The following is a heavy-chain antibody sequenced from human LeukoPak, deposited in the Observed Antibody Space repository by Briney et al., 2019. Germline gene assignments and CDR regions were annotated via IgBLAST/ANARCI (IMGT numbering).Heavy chain of an antibody. CDR3: AKVRSGSANWALRIFDN. V-gene: IGHV3-23*01. Sequence: GGSLRLSCAVSGFAFGSEAMSWVRQSPARGLEWVASISPGGGTTYYADYVKGRFTISRDNSNNTLYVHMNSLRAEDTAVYYCAKVRSGSANWALRIFDNWGQGTLVTVFS. CDR1: GFAFGSEA. CDR2: ISPGGGTT. D-gene: IGHD1-1*01. J-gene: IGHJ4*02.